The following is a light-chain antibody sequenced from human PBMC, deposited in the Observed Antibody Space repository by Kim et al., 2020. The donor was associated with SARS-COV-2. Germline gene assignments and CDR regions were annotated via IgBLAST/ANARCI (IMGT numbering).Light chain of an antibody. CDR3: QQYNFWPPYT. V-gene: IGKV3-15*01. CDR2: DTS. Sequence: EIVMTQSPATLSVSPGERATLSCRASQSVASNLAWYQQIPGQAPRLLIYDTSTRATGIPARFSGSGSGTEFTLTISSLQSEDFAVYYCQQYNFWPPYTFGQGTKLEI. J-gene: IGKJ2*01. CDR1: QSVASN.